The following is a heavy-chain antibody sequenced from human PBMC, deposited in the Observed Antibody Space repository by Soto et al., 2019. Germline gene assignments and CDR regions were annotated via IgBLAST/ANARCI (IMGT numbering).Heavy chain of an antibody. J-gene: IGHJ5*02. Sequence: ETLSLTCTVSGDSMTSSSYYWGWIRQPPGKGLEWIGSIYYSERTSYNSGSTYYSPSLKSRVTISGDTSKSQFSLKLSSVTAADTAVYYCARHTRNQFDPWGQGTLVTVSS. V-gene: IGHV4-39*01. CDR3: ARHTRNQFDP. CDR1: GDSMTSSSYY. CDR2: IYYSERTSYNSGST.